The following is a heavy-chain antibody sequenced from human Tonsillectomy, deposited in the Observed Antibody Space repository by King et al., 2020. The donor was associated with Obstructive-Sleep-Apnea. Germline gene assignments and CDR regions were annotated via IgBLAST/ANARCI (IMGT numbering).Heavy chain of an antibody. J-gene: IGHJ4*02. CDR1: GGSISSYY. V-gene: IGHV4-59*01. CDR3: ARAHNVFRYFDWLL. CDR2: IYYSGST. Sequence: VQLQESGPGLVKPSETLSLTCTVSGGSISSYYWSWIRQPPGKGLECIGYIYYSGSTNYNPSLKSRVTISVATSKNQFSLKLSSVTAADTAVYFCARAHNVFRYFDWLLWGQGTLVTVSS. D-gene: IGHD3-9*01.